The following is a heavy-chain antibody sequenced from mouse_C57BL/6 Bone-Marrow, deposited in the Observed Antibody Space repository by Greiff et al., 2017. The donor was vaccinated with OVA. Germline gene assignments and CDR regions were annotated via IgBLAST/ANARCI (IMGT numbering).Heavy chain of an antibody. CDR3: AKGGIYAMDY. D-gene: IGHD5-2*01. CDR1: GYTFTSYW. CDR2: IYPGSGST. V-gene: IGHV1-55*01. J-gene: IGHJ4*01. Sequence: VQLQQSGAELVKPGASVKMSCKASGYTFTSYWITWVKQRPGQGLEWIGDIYPGSGSTNYTEKFKSKATLTVDTSSSTAYMQLSSLTSEDSAVYYCAKGGIYAMDYWGQGTTVTGSS.